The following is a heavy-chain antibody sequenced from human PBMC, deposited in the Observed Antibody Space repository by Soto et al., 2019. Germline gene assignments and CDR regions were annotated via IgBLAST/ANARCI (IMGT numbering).Heavy chain of an antibody. CDR1: GGTFSSYP. V-gene: IGHV1-69*02. D-gene: IGHD5-12*01. CDR2: IIPVLGIP. Sequence: QVQLVQSGAEVKKPGSSVKVSCKASGGTFSSYPISWVRQAPGQGLEWMGRIIPVLGIPNYAQKFQGRVTXXAXKSTSTAYMELSSLRSEDTAVYYCARALVSDYDTDYWGQGTLVTVSS. J-gene: IGHJ4*02. CDR3: ARALVSDYDTDY.